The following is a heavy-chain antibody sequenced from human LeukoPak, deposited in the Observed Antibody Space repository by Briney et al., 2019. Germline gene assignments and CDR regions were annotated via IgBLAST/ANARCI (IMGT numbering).Heavy chain of an antibody. CDR1: GYSISSGYY. CDR3: ARQGLGRGVYITRQYNYYMDV. CDR2: IYHSGST. J-gene: IGHJ6*04. V-gene: IGHV4-38-2*02. D-gene: IGHD3-10*01. Sequence: PSETLSLTCTVSGYSISSGYYWGWIRQPPGKGLEWIGSIYHSGSTYYNPSLKSRVIVSIDTSKNQFSLKMSSLTAADTAIYFCARQGLGRGVYITRQYNYYMDVWGTGTTVTVSS.